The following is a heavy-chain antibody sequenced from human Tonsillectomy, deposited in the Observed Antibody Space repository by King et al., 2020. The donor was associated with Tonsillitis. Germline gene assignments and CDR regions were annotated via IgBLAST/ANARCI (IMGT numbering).Heavy chain of an antibody. D-gene: IGHD3-16*02. V-gene: IGHV4-39*01. CDR3: ARYRAGLNWFDP. Sequence: LPLQESGPGLVKPSETLSLTCTVSGGSISSTTYYWGWIRQPPGKGLEWIGNIYYSGITYYNPSLKSRLTIFVDTSKNQFSLRLSSVTAADTAVYYCARYRAGLNWFDPWGQGILVTVSS. CDR1: GGSISSTTYY. J-gene: IGHJ5*02. CDR2: IYYSGIT.